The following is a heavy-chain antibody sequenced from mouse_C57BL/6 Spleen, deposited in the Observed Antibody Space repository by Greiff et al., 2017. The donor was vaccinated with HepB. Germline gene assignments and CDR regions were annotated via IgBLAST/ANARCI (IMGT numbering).Heavy chain of an antibody. CDR1: GYSFTGYY. CDR2: INLSIGGT. CDR3: ASRGGSSDWYFDV. V-gene: IGHV1-42*01. Sequence: VQLQQSGPELVKPGASVKISCKASGYSFTGYYMNWVMQSPEKSLEWIVEINLSIGGTTYNQKFKVKATLTVDKSSSTAYMQLKSLTSEDSAVYYCASRGGSSDWYFDVWGTGTTVTVSS. J-gene: IGHJ1*03. D-gene: IGHD1-1*01.